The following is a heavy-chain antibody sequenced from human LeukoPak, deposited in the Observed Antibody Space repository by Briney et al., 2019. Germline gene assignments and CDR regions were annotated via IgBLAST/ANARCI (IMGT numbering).Heavy chain of an antibody. V-gene: IGHV1-69*13. CDR1: GGTFSSYA. D-gene: IGHD2-2*01. J-gene: IGHJ4*02. CDR2: IIPIFGTA. CDR3: ATAPGRGYCSSTSCYFDY. Sequence: SVKVSCKASGGTFSSYAISWVRQAPGQGLEWMGGIIPIFGTANYTQKFQGRVTITADESTSTAYMELSSLRSEDTAVYYCATAPGRGYCSSTSCYFDYWGQGTLVTVSS.